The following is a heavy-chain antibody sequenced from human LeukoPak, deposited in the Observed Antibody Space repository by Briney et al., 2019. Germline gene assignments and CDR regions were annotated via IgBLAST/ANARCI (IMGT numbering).Heavy chain of an antibody. CDR1: EYSFTSYW. D-gene: IGHD6-19*01. V-gene: IGHV5-51*01. CDR2: IYPGDSDT. CDR3: AKTPSGSGFQYYFDY. Sequence: GESLKISCTGSEYSFTSYWIGWARQMPGKGMEEMGIIYPGDSDTRYSPSFQGQVTIPADKSINTAYLQWSSLKASDTAIYYCAKTPSGSGFQYYFDYWGQGTLVTVSS. J-gene: IGHJ4*02.